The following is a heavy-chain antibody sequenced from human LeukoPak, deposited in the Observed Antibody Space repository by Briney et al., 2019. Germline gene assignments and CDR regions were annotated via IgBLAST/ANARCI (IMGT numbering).Heavy chain of an antibody. V-gene: IGHV3-30-3*01. J-gene: IGHJ2*01. CDR3: ARAGGDYGSGRKPLDL. Sequence: GRSLRLSCAASGFTFSSYAMHWVRQAPGKGLEWVAVIFHDGSSKYYADSVKGRFTISRDNSKNTLYLQMNSLRAEDTAVYYCARAGGDYGSGRKPLDLWGRGTLVTVSS. D-gene: IGHD3-10*01. CDR1: GFTFSSYA. CDR2: IFHDGSSK.